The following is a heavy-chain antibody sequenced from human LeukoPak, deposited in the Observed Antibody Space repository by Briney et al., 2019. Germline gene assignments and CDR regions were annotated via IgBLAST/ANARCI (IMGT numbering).Heavy chain of an antibody. CDR2: IYPSGNT. CDR3: ATEYCASSSCRFDS. Sequence: SETLSLTCTVSGDSISNSRHYWSWLRQPAGKGLEWIGRIYPSGNTNYNPSLKSRLTISLDTSKKQFSLKLTSVTAADTAIYYCATEYCASSSCRFDSWGQGTLVTVSS. D-gene: IGHD2-2*01. J-gene: IGHJ4*02. V-gene: IGHV4-61*02. CDR1: GDSISNSRHY.